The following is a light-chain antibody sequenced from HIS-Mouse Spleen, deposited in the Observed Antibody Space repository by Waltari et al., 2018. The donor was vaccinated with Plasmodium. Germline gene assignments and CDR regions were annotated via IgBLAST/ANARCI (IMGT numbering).Light chain of an antibody. V-gene: IGLV3-10*01. CDR1: ALPKNY. CDR2: EDS. J-gene: IGLJ3*02. CDR3: YSTDSSGNHRV. Sequence: SCELTQPPPLPVSHGQTARIPCSGDALPKNYPYLYQPKSGQATVPVIYEDSKPPSGIPERFSGSSSGTMATLTISGAQVEDEADYYCYSTDSSGNHRVFGGGTKLTVL.